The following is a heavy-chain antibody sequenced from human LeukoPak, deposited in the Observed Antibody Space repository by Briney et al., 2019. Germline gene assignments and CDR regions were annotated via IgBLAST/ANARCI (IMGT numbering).Heavy chain of an antibody. CDR1: GFTFSDYY. CDR3: ASHSGSYH. Sequence: SGGSLRLSCAASGFTFSDYYMSWIRQAPGKGLEWVSSISSSSNYIYYADSVKGRFTISRDNAKTSVYLQMNSLRAEDTAVYYCASHSGSYHWGQGTLVTVSS. CDR2: ISSSSNYI. V-gene: IGHV3-11*06. D-gene: IGHD1-26*01. J-gene: IGHJ5*02.